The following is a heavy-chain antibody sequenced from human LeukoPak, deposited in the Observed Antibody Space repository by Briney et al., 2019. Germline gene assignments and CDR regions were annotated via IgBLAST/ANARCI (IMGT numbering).Heavy chain of an antibody. Sequence: SETLSLTCTVSGYSISSGYYWGWIRQPPGKGLEWIGSIYHSGSTYYNPSLKSRVTMSVDASKNQSSLKLSSVTAADTAVYYCASTLVRGVIAPFDYWGQGTLVIVSS. CDR1: GYSISSGYY. V-gene: IGHV4-38-2*02. CDR2: IYHSGST. D-gene: IGHD3-10*01. J-gene: IGHJ4*02. CDR3: ASTLVRGVIAPFDY.